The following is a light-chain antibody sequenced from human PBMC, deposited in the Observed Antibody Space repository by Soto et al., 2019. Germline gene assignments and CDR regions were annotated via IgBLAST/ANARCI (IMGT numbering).Light chain of an antibody. CDR1: QSISNY. Sequence: DIQMTQSPSSLSASVGDRVTITCRASQSISNYLNWYQQKPGKAPKLMIYAASSLQSRVQSRFCGSGAATDFTLTISSLQPEDFATYSCQQSYTTLFTFGPGTNVDI. CDR2: AAS. V-gene: IGKV1-39*01. CDR3: QQSYTTLFT. J-gene: IGKJ3*01.